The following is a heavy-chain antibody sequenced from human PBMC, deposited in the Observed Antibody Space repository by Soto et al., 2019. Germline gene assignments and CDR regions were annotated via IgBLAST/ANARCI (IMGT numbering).Heavy chain of an antibody. CDR2: IYYSGST. CDR3: AIELFPPEPATDYGDFLYYYYYGMDV. CDR1: GGSISSSSYY. J-gene: IGHJ6*02. Sequence: SETLSLTCTVSGGSISSSSYYWGWIRQPPGKGLEWIGSIYYSGSTYYNPSLKSRVTISVDTSKNQFSLKLSSVTAADTAVYYCAIELFPPEPATDYGDFLYYYYYGMDVWGQGTTVTVSS. D-gene: IGHD4-17*01. V-gene: IGHV4-39*02.